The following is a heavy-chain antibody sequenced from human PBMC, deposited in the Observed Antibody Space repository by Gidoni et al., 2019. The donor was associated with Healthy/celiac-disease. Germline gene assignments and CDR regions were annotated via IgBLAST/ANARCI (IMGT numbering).Heavy chain of an antibody. CDR2: IWYDGSNK. Sequence: QVQLVESGGGVVQPGRSLRLSCAASGFTFSSYGMHWVRQAPGKGLEWVAVIWYDGSNKYYADSVKGRFTISRDNSKNTLYLQMNSLRAEDTAVYYCARGLGYGSGSLTKGVDYWGQGTLVTVSS. CDR1: GFTFSSYG. V-gene: IGHV3-33*01. D-gene: IGHD3-10*01. J-gene: IGHJ4*02. CDR3: ARGLGYGSGSLTKGVDY.